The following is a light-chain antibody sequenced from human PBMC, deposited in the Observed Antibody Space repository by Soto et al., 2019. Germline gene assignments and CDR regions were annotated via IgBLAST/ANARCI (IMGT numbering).Light chain of an antibody. CDR3: QHYSNYPWT. Sequence: DIQMTQSPSTLSASVGDRITITCRASQSITEWLAWYQQKPGKAPKLLIYKASSLQSGVPSRFSGSGFGTEFTLSISSLQPEDFATYYCQHYSNYPWTFGQGTKVDIK. V-gene: IGKV1-5*03. CDR1: QSITEW. J-gene: IGKJ1*01. CDR2: KAS.